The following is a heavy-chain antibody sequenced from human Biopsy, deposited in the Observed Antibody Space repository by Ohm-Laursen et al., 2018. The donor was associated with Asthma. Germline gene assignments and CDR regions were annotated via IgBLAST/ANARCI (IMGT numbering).Heavy chain of an antibody. CDR2: LIPVLGTP. CDR1: GDPLSNYA. V-gene: IGHV1-69*13. CDR3: ARGYSGSDRIVYYYSGLEV. D-gene: IGHD5-12*01. J-gene: IGHJ6*02. Sequence: SVKVSCKASGDPLSNYAISWVRQAPGQGLEWMGGLIPVLGTPDHAQMFEGRVTITADESTSTAYMELSSLSSEDTAVYYCARGYSGSDRIVYYYSGLEVWGQGTTVTVSS.